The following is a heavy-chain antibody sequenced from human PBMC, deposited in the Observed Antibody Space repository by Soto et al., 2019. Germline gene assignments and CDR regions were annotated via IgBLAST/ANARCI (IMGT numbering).Heavy chain of an antibody. CDR3: AKALRFTFTTGYYMDV. CDR2: ISGSGST. J-gene: IGHJ6*03. V-gene: IGHV3-23*01. CDR1: GLTVSSYA. D-gene: IGHD3-16*01. Sequence: EVQLLESGGGLVQPGGSLRLPCAASGLTVSSYAMSWVRQAPGKGLEWVSVISGSGSTYSADSVKGRFTISRDSSKNTVYLQMNSLRAEDTAVYYCAKALRFTFTTGYYMDVWGRGTTVTVSS.